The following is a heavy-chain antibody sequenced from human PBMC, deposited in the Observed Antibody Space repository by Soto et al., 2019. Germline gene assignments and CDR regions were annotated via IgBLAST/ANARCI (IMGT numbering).Heavy chain of an antibody. J-gene: IGHJ6*02. Sequence: EVQLVESGGGLVQPGGSLKLSCATSGFTFSASAMHWVRQASGKGLEWVGHIRSKPNNYATAYAASVKGRFTISRDDSKNTAYLQMNSLKTEDTAVYYCTRHLMDVWDRGTTVTVSS. CDR2: IRSKPNNYAT. V-gene: IGHV3-73*01. CDR1: GFTFSASA. CDR3: TRHLMDV.